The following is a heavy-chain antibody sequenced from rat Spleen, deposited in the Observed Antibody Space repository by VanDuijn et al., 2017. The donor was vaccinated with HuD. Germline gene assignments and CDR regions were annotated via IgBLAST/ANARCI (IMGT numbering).Heavy chain of an antibody. CDR2: IRNKANDYTT. D-gene: IGHD4-3*01. J-gene: IGHJ4*01. CDR1: GFTFTDFY. CDR3: ARGAGYILDA. Sequence: EVKLLESGGGLVQPGGSMRLSCAASGFTFTDFYMNWIRQPAGKAPEWLVFIRNKANDYTTEYNPSVKGRFTISRDNTQNMLYLQMNTLRTEDTATYYCARGAGYILDAWGQGASVIVSS. V-gene: IGHV7-7*01.